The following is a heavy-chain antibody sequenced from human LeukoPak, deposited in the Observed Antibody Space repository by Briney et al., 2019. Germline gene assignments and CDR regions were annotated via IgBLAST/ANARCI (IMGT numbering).Heavy chain of an antibody. CDR2: IYYSGST. D-gene: IGHD6-13*01. Sequence: KPSETLSLTCTVSGGSISSYYWSWIRQPPGKGLEWIGYIYYSGSTNYNPSLKSRVTISVDTSKNQFSLKLSSVTAADTAVYYCARDGRIAAAGTLSQTSYWYFDLWGRGTLVTVSS. J-gene: IGHJ2*01. V-gene: IGHV4-59*01. CDR1: GGSISSYY. CDR3: ARDGRIAAAGTLSQTSYWYFDL.